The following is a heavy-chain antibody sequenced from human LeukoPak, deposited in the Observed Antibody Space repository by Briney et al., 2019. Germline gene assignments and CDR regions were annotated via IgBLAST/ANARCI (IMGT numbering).Heavy chain of an antibody. J-gene: IGHJ5*02. CDR1: GGSISSYY. V-gene: IGHV4-34*01. Sequence: PSETLSLTCTVSGGSISSYYWSWIRQPPGKGLEWIGEINHSGSTNYNPSLKSRVTISVDTSKNQFSLKLSSVTAADTAVYYCARGGLMTTVTTSLGNWFDPWGQGTLVTVSS. D-gene: IGHD4-17*01. CDR2: INHSGST. CDR3: ARGGLMTTVTTSLGNWFDP.